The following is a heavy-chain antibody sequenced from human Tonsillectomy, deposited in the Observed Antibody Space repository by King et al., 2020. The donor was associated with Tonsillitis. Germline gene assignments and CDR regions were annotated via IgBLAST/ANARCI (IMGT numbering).Heavy chain of an antibody. V-gene: IGHV3-53*02. CDR2: IYSGGTT. J-gene: IGHJ3*02. CDR1: GFTVSSNY. D-gene: IGHD2-2*01. CDR3: ASPHCSGNRCQVAFAI. Sequence: VQLVETGGGLIQPGESLRLSCAASGFTVSSNYMSWVRQAPGEGLEWVSVIYSGGTTYYADSMKGRFTISRDNSKNTLYLQMSSLRAEDTAVYYCASPHCSGNRCQVAFAIWGQGTLVTVSS.